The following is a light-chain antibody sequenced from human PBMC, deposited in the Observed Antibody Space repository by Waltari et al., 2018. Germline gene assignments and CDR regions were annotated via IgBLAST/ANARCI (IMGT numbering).Light chain of an antibody. J-gene: IGKJ1*01. CDR1: QNVGTY. V-gene: IGKV3-20*01. CDR2: HAS. CDR3: QNHERLPAM. Sequence: EIVLTQSPGTLSLSPGERATLSCRAIQNVGTYLAWYQQKPGQAPRLLIYHASSRATGIPDRFSGSGSGTDFSLTISRLEPEDFAVYYCQNHERLPAMFGQGTNVEIK.